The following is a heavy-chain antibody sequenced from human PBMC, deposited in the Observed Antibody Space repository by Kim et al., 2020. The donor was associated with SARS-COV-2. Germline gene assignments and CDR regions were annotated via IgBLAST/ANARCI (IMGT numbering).Heavy chain of an antibody. D-gene: IGHD5-12*01. CDR2: VGVSGGMT. J-gene: IGHJ2*01. CDR1: GFTLSNYD. V-gene: IGHV3-23*01. CDR3: ARHKIRGFWFFDL. Sequence: GGSLRLSCVVSGFTLSNYDMTWVRQAPGKGLEWVAVVGVSGGMTTYADSVNGRFTVSRDDSKNTAYVQMNSRRAEDTAVYYCARHKIRGFWFFDLWGRGTLVTVSS.